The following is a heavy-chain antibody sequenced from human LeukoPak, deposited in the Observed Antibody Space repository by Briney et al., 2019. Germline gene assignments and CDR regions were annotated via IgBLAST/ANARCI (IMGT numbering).Heavy chain of an antibody. V-gene: IGHV4-59*08. CDR2: IYYTGST. CDR1: GGSISSYY. J-gene: IGHJ6*03. D-gene: IGHD3-3*01. Sequence: PSETLSLTCTVSGGSISSYYWSWIRQPPGKGLEWIGYIYYTGSTNYNPSLNSRVTISVDTSKNQFSLKLSSVTAADTAVYYCARHITGFGVVTRHYMDVWGKGTTVTVSS. CDR3: ARHITGFGVVTRHYMDV.